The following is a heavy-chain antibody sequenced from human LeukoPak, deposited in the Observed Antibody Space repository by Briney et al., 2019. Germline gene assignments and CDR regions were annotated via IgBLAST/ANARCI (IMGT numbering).Heavy chain of an antibody. CDR3: ARVRGYAGTEVDY. CDR2: MNPNSGNT. Sequence: ASVKVSCKASGYTFTSYDINWVRQATGQGLGWMGWMNPNSGNTGYAQKFQGRVTMTRNTSISTAYMELSSLRSEDTAVYYCARVRGYAGTEVDYWGQGTLVTVSS. J-gene: IGHJ4*02. V-gene: IGHV1-8*01. D-gene: IGHD3-10*01. CDR1: GYTFTSYD.